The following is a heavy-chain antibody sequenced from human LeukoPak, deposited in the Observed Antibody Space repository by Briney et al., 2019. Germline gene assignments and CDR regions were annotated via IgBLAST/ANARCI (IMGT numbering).Heavy chain of an antibody. CDR2: IIPILGIA. D-gene: IGHD4-17*01. CDR3: AIRPYGDYTLYGMDV. J-gene: IGHJ6*02. Sequence: GASVKVSCKASGYTFTSYDINWVRQAPGQGLEWMGRIIPILGIANYAQKFQGRVTITADKSTSTAYMELSSLRSEDTAVYYCAIRPYGDYTLYGMDVWGQGTTVTVSS. CDR1: GYTFTSYD. V-gene: IGHV1-69*04.